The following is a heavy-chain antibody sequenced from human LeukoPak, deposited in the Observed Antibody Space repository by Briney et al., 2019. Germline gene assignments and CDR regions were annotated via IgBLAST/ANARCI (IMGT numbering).Heavy chain of an antibody. J-gene: IGHJ4*02. D-gene: IGHD6-6*01. CDR2: ISSSSYI. CDR3: ARDPYSSSSGNY. CDR1: GFTFSSYS. V-gene: IGHV3-21*01. Sequence: SGGSLRLSCAASGFTFSSYSMNWVRQAPGKGLEWVSSISSSSYIYYADSVKGRFTISRDNAKNSLYLQMNSLRAEDTAVYYCARDPYSSSSGNYWGQGTLVTVSS.